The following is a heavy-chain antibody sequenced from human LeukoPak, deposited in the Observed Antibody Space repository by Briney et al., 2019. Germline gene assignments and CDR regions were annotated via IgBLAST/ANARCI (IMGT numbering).Heavy chain of an antibody. J-gene: IGHJ4*02. CDR1: GYTFTGYY. Sequence: ASVKVSCKASGYTFTGYYMHWVRQATGQGLEWMGWMNPNSGNTGYAQKFQGRVTMTRNTSISTAYMELSSLRSEDTAVYYCARGTYYYDSSGYPPLGYWGQGTLVTVSS. V-gene: IGHV1-8*02. D-gene: IGHD3-22*01. CDR2: MNPNSGNT. CDR3: ARGTYYYDSSGYPPLGY.